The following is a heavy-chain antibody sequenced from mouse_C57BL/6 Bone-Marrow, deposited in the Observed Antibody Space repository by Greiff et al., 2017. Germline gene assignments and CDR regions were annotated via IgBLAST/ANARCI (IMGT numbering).Heavy chain of an antibody. CDR3: AREDYYGSSRYWYFDV. Sequence: QVQLKESGPGLVQPSQSLSITCPVSGFSLTSYGVHWVRQSPGKGLEWLGVLWGGGGTAYIAAFISRLSISKDKSKSQVFFKMNSLQADDTAIYYCAREDYYGSSRYWYFDVWGTGTTVTVSS. CDR2: LWGGGGT. CDR1: GFSLTSYG. V-gene: IGHV2-2*01. J-gene: IGHJ1*03. D-gene: IGHD1-1*01.